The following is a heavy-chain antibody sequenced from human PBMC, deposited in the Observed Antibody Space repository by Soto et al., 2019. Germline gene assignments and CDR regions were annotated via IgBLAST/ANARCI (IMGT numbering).Heavy chain of an antibody. J-gene: IGHJ6*02. CDR2: IKSKTDGGTT. D-gene: IGHD2-15*01. CDR1: GFTFSNAW. V-gene: IGHV3-15*07. Sequence: EVQLVESGGGLVKPGGSLRLSCAASGFTFSNAWMNWVRQAPGKGLEWVGRIKSKTDGGTTDYAAPVKGRFTISRDDSKNTLYLQMNSLNTEYTAVYYCTTAVAATTTLYYYYGMDVWGQGTTVTVSS. CDR3: TTAVAATTTLYYYYGMDV.